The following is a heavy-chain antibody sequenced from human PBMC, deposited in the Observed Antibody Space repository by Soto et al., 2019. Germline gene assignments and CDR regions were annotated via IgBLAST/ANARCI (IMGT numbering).Heavy chain of an antibody. D-gene: IGHD1-1*01. CDR2: INPNSGGT. Sequence: VASVKVSCKASGYTSTGYYMHWVREAPGQGLEWMGWINPNSGGTNYAQKFQGRVTMTRDTSISTAYMELSRLRSDDTAVYYCASNPRGWNPGWFDPWGQGTLVTVSS. J-gene: IGHJ5*02. CDR1: GYTSTGYY. V-gene: IGHV1-2*02. CDR3: ASNPRGWNPGWFDP.